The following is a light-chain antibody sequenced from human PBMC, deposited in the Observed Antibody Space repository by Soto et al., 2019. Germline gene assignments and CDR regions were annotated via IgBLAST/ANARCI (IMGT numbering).Light chain of an antibody. Sequence: SYELTQPPSVSVSPGQTASITCGGDNIGTKSVHWYQQRPGQAPFLVVYDDSVRPSGIPERFSGSNSGNTATLTISRVEAGDEADYYCQVWERISDHNFVFGDGTKLTVL. CDR1: NIGTKS. V-gene: IGLV3-21*02. J-gene: IGLJ1*01. CDR2: DDS. CDR3: QVWERISDHNFV.